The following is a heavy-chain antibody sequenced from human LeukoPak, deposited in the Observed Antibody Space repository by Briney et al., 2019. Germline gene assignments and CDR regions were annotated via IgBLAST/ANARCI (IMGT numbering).Heavy chain of an antibody. CDR1: GFTFSSYA. J-gene: IGHJ3*02. CDR3: ARENIVVVTAIRDAFDI. V-gene: IGHV3-48*02. Sequence: GESLRLSCVASGFTFSSYAMSWVRQAPGKGLEWVSYISSGSSTIYYADSVKGRFTISRDNAKNSLCLQMNSLRDEDTAVYYCARENIVVVTAIRDAFDIWGQGTMVTVSS. D-gene: IGHD2-21*02. CDR2: ISSGSSTI.